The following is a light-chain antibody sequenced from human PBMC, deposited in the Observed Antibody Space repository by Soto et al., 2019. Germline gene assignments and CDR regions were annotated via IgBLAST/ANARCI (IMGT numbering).Light chain of an antibody. CDR1: SRDVGSYNL. V-gene: IGLV2-23*01. CDR3: CSFAGSSTYV. CDR2: EGT. J-gene: IGLJ1*01. Sequence: QLVLTQPASVSGSPGQSITISCTGTSRDVGSYNLVSWYQQHPGNAPKLIIYEGTKRPSGVSYRFSGSKSGNTASLTISGLQEEDEGDYHCCSFAGSSTYVFGTGTKVTVL.